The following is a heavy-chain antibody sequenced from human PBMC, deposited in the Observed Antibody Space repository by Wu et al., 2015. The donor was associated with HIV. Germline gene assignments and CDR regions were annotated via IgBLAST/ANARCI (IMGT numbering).Heavy chain of an antibody. CDR2: IIPIFGTA. D-gene: IGHD7-27*01. V-gene: IGHV1-69*12. J-gene: IGHJ6*03. Sequence: QVQLVQSGAEVKKPGSSVKVSCKASGGTFSSYAISWVRQAPGQGLEWMGGIIPIFGTANYAQKFQGRVTITADESTSTAYMELSSLRSEDTAVYYCARTPSNWGSGYYYMDVWGKGDHGHRLL. CDR1: GGTFSSYA. CDR3: ARTPSNWGSGYYYMDV.